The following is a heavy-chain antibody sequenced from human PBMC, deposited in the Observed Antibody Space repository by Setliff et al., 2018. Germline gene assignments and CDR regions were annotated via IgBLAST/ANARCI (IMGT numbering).Heavy chain of an antibody. V-gene: IGHV5-51*01. CDR1: GYRFTTYW. CDR3: ARVVGAAAIGIDY. D-gene: IGHD2-15*01. CDR2: VFSGDSDT. Sequence: GESLKISCKGSGYRFTTYWIGWVRQMPGKGLEWMGIVFSGDSDTRYSPSFQGQVTMAADKSISTAYLQWSSLKASGTATYYCARVVGAAAIGIDYWGQGTVVTVSS. J-gene: IGHJ4*02.